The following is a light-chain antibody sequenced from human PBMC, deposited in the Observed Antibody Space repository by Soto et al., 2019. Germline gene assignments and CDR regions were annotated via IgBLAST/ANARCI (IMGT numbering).Light chain of an antibody. CDR2: WAS. J-gene: IGKJ4*01. Sequence: DIVMTQSPDSLAVSLGERATINCKSSQSVLYSSNNKNYSAWYQQKPGQPPKLLIYWASTRESGVPDRFTGSGSGTDFTLTIRSLQAEDVAVYYCQQYYGSPRDFGRGTKVDI. V-gene: IGKV4-1*01. CDR3: QQYYGSPRD. CDR1: QSVLYSSNNKNY.